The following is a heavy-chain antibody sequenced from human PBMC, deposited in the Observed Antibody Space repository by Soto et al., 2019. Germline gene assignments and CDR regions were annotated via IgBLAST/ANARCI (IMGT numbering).Heavy chain of an antibody. V-gene: IGHV4-31*03. CDR2: IYYSEST. CDR3: ARAPFSGYRYGCDS. Sequence: PXETMSLTSTDPSGSLITRSSCWTWIRQNPGKGREWIGYIYYSESTYYNPSLNSRVSMSVDTSKNQYTLKLSSVTAADTAFYYCARAPFSGYRYGCDSWGQGTLVTVSS. CDR1: SGSLITRSSC. J-gene: IGHJ4*02. D-gene: IGHD5-18*01.